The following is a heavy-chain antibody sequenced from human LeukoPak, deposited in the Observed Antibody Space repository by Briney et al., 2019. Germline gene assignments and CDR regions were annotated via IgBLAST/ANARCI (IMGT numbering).Heavy chain of an antibody. CDR2: VSASGSVT. CDR3: AKGWFGETLHGPHDY. Sequence: PGGSLRLSCAASGLTFRSYAMRGVRQAPGKGVEGVSSVSASGSVTYYEGSVKGRFTISRDNSKSILFLQMNSLTVEDTAVYFWAKGWFGETLHGPHDYWGQGPLVTVSS. V-gene: IGHV3-23*01. D-gene: IGHD3-10*01. CDR1: GLTFRSYA. J-gene: IGHJ4*02.